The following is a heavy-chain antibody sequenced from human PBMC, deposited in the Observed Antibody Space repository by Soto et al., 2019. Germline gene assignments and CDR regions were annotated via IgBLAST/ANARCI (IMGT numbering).Heavy chain of an antibody. Sequence: WSLGLSCAASGFICENFGMSWVRQAPGKGLEWISSISGSGFKKYYADSVKGRFTISRDNSKSTVYLELNNLSAEDTAVYHCAKNQGVELVPLATVDWFDPWGQGSVVTVSS. CDR1: GFICENFG. V-gene: IGHV3-23*01. CDR2: ISGSGFKK. CDR3: AKNQGVELVPLATVDWFDP. D-gene: IGHD1-26*01. J-gene: IGHJ5*02.